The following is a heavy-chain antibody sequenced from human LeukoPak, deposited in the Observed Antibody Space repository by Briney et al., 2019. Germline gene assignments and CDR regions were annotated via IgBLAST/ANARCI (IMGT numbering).Heavy chain of an antibody. V-gene: IGHV3-11*01. CDR3: VREGLTGYFDA. Sequence: GGSLRLSCAASGFTLRDNFMSWIRQAPGQGLEWVAYSSTSGSTTFYGDSVKGRFTISRDNAKNSVFLEMNSLRADDTAVYYCVREGLTGYFDAWGQGTLVTVSS. CDR2: SSTSGSTT. D-gene: IGHD6-25*01. CDR1: GFTLRDNF. J-gene: IGHJ5*02.